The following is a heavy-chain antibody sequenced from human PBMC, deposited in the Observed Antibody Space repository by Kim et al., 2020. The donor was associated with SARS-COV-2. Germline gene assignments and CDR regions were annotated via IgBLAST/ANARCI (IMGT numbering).Heavy chain of an antibody. CDR1: GFSLSTSGVG. J-gene: IGHJ4*02. CDR3: AHMGGYSSSWYHYYVDY. CDR2: IYWDDDK. V-gene: IGHV2-5*02. D-gene: IGHD6-13*01. Sequence: SGPTLVNPTQTLTLTCTFSGFSLSTSGVGVGWIRQPPGKALEWLALIYWDDDKRYSPALKSRTTITKDTSKNQEVLTMTNMDPVDTATYYCAHMGGYSSSWYHYYVDYWGQGTLVTVSS.